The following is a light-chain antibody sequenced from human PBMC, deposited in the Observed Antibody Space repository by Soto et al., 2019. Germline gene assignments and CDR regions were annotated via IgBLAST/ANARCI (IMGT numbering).Light chain of an antibody. J-gene: IGLJ1*01. V-gene: IGLV2-14*01. Sequence: QSALTQPASVSGSPGQSITISCTGTSSDVGGYNSVSWYQQHPGKAPKLMIYDVSNRPSGVSNRFSGSKSGNTASLTISGLQAEDEADYYCSSYTTSSTLLYVFGTGTKLTFL. CDR2: DVS. CDR3: SSYTTSSTLLYV. CDR1: SSDVGGYNS.